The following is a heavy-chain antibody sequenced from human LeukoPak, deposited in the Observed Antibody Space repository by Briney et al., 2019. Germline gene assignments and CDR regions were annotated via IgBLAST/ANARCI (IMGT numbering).Heavy chain of an antibody. CDR2: IYYSGST. CDR3: AKNKDSSGFLHDSH. J-gene: IGHJ4*02. D-gene: IGHD6-19*01. CDR1: GGSISSSRYY. Sequence: SETLSLTCTVSGGSISSSRYYWGWLRQPPGKGLEWLGSIYYSGSTYYNPSLKSRVTISVDTSKNQFALKPSPVTAADTAVYYCAKNKDSSGFLHDSHGGQGTLVTVSS. V-gene: IGHV4-39*01.